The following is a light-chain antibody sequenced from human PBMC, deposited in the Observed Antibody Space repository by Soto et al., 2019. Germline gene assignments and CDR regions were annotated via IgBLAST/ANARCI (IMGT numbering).Light chain of an antibody. Sequence: QSALTQPASVSGSPGQSITISCTGTSSDVGCYNYVSWYQQHPGKAPKLLIYDVSNRPSGVSNRFSGSKSGNTASLTISGLQAEDEADYYCSSYTSSSPDVVFGGGTKLTVL. J-gene: IGLJ2*01. CDR3: SSYTSSSPDVV. CDR1: SSDVGCYNY. V-gene: IGLV2-14*01. CDR2: DVS.